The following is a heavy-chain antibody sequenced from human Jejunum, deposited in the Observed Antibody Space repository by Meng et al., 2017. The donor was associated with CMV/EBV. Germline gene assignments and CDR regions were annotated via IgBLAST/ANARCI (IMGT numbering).Heavy chain of an antibody. Sequence: QVQLVESGGGVVQPGGSLRLSCAVSGLIFSNAGMRWVCQAPGKGLEWVAFIYSDGSNKYYADSVKGRFTVSRDDSRNTVYLQMDSLRAEDTAVYYCAKDKGKLYFDYWGQGTLVTVSS. J-gene: IGHJ4*02. D-gene: IGHD1-1*01. V-gene: IGHV3-30*02. CDR3: AKDKGKLYFDY. CDR2: IYSDGSNK. CDR1: GLIFSNAG.